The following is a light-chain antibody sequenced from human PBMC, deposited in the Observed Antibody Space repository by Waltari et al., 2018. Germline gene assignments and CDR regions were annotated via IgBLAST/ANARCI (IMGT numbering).Light chain of an antibody. V-gene: IGKV3-15*01. Sequence: EIVMTQSPATLSVSPGERATLSCRASQSVSSNLAWYQQTPGQAPRLLIYGASTRATGIPARFSGSGSVTEFTLTISSLQSEDFAVYYCQQYNNWPPLFTFGPGTKVDIK. J-gene: IGKJ3*01. CDR1: QSVSSN. CDR2: GAS. CDR3: QQYNNWPPLFT.